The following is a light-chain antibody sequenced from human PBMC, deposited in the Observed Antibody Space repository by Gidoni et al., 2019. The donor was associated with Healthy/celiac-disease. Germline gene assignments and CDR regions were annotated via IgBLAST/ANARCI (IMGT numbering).Light chain of an antibody. V-gene: IGKV3-11*01. CDR2: DAS. CDR3: QASRLT. CDR1: QSVSSY. Sequence: EIVLTQSPATLSLSPGERATLSCRASQSVSSYLAWYQQKPGQAPRLLIYDASNRATGIPARFSGSGSGTDFTLTISSLEPEDFAVYYCQASRLTFXGXTKVEIK. J-gene: IGKJ4*01.